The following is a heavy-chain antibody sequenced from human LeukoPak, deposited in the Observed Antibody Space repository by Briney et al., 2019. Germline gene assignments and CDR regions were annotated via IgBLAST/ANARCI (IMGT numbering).Heavy chain of an antibody. D-gene: IGHD3-22*01. CDR3: ASGYYDSSGYYYVGAFDI. CDR2: IYTSGST. V-gene: IGHV4-4*07. J-gene: IGHJ3*02. CDR1: GGSISSYY. Sequence: PSETLSLTCTVSGGSISSYYWSWIRQPAGKGLEWIGRIYTSGSTNYNPSLKSRVTMSVDTSKNQFSLKLSSVTAADTAVYYCASGYYDSSGYYYVGAFDIWGQGTMVTVSS.